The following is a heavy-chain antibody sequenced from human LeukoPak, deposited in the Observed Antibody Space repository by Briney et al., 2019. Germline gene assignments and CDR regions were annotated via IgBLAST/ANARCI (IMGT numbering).Heavy chain of an antibody. J-gene: IGHJ4*02. D-gene: IGHD5-24*01. V-gene: IGHV3-33*06. CDR3: AKEGRDGFNYDY. CDR2: IWSDGSNK. Sequence: GRSLRLSCAASGFTFSSYGMHWVRQAPGKGLEWVAVIWSDGSNKYYADSVKGRFTVSRDNSKNTLYLQMNSLRAEDTAVYYCAKEGRDGFNYDYWGQGTLVTVSS. CDR1: GFTFSSYG.